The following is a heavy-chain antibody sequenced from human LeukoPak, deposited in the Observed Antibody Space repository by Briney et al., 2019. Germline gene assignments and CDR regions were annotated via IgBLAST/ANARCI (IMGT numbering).Heavy chain of an antibody. V-gene: IGHV1-46*02. CDR3: ARGVEWLPFDY. CDR2: INPSGGST. Sequence: ASVKVSCKASGYTFKNYYMHWVRQAPGQGLEWMGIINPSGGSTSYAQKFHGRVTMTRDTSTSTVYMELSSLRSEDTAVYYCARGVEWLPFDYSGQGTLVTVSS. J-gene: IGHJ4*02. D-gene: IGHD3-3*01. CDR1: GYTFKNYY.